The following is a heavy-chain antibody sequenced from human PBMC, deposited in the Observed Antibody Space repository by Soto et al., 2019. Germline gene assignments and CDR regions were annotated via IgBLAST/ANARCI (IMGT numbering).Heavy chain of an antibody. V-gene: IGHV4-30-4*01. Sequence: SETLSLTCTVSGDSITSGESYWSWIRQPPRKGLEWIGYIYYSGSTNYNPSLKSRISISVDTSKNQFSLKLSSVTAADTAVYYCARHVPYCSDTSHCAYGMDVWGQGTTVTVSS. CDR1: GDSITSGESY. D-gene: IGHD2-2*01. J-gene: IGHJ6*02. CDR3: ARHVPYCSDTSHCAYGMDV. CDR2: IYYSGST.